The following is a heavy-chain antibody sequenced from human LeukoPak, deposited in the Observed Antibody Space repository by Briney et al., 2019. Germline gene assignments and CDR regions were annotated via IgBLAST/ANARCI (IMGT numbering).Heavy chain of an antibody. J-gene: IGHJ6*03. CDR3: ARLSEPHYYYYYYMDV. Sequence: GGSLRLSCAASGFTFSSYSMNWVRQAPGKGLEWVSYISSSSSTIYYADSVKGRFTISRDNAKNSLYLQMNSLRDEDTALYYCARLSEPHYYYYYYMDVWGKGTTVTVSS. V-gene: IGHV3-48*02. CDR1: GFTFSSYS. CDR2: ISSSSSTI.